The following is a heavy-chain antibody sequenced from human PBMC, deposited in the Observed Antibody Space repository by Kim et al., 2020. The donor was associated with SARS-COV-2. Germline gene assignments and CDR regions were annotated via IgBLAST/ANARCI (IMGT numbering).Heavy chain of an antibody. CDR1: GGSISSGGYY. D-gene: IGHD5-12*01. CDR3: ARDRGVDSGYDQPNGMDV. CDR2: IYYSGST. J-gene: IGHJ6*02. Sequence: LSLTFTVSGGSISSGGYYWSWIRQHPGKGLEWIGYIYYSGSTYYNPSLKSRVTISVDTSKNQFSLKLSSVTAADTAVYYCARDRGVDSGYDQPNGMDVWGQGTTVTVSS. V-gene: IGHV4-31*03.